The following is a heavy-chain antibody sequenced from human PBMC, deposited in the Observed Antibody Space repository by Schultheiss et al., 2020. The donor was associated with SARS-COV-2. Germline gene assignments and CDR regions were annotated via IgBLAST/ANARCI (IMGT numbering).Heavy chain of an antibody. J-gene: IGHJ4*02. CDR1: GFTFSSYA. CDR2: ISYDGSNE. Sequence: GGSLRLSCAASGFTFSSYAMHWVRQAPGKGLEWVAVISYDGSNEYYSDSVKGRFTISRDNSKNTLYLQMNSLTAEDTAVYYCARHRSWYDYWGQGTLVTVSS. D-gene: IGHD6-13*01. CDR3: ARHRSWYDY. V-gene: IGHV3-30*04.